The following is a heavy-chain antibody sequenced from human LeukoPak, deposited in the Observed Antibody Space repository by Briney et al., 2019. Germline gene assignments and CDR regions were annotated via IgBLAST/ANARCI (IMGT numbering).Heavy chain of an antibody. Sequence: SETLSLTCTVSGGSISSYYWSWIRQPPGKGLEWIGYIYYSGSTNYNPSLKSRVTISVDTSKNQFSLKLSSVTAADTAVYYCARRGRYSGYDLDYWGQETLVTVSS. J-gene: IGHJ4*02. CDR1: GGSISSYY. CDR2: IYYSGST. V-gene: IGHV4-59*08. CDR3: ARRGRYSGYDLDY. D-gene: IGHD5-12*01.